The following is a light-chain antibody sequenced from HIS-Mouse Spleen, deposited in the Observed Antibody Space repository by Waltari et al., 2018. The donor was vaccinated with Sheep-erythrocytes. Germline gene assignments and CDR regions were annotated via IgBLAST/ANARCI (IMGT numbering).Light chain of an antibody. CDR3: CSYAGSYTWV. CDR2: DVR. J-gene: IGLJ3*02. V-gene: IGLV2-11*01. Sequence: QSALTQPRSVSGSRGQSVTLACTGTSRDVGGYNYVSWYQQHPGNAPKLMIYDVRKRPSGVPDRFSGSKPRNTASLTISALQAEDEADYYCCSYAGSYTWVFAGGTKLTVL. CDR1: SRDVGGYNY.